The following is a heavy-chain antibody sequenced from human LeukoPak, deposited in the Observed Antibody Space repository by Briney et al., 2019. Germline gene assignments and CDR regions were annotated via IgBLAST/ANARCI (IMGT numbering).Heavy chain of an antibody. J-gene: IGHJ5*02. D-gene: IGHD1-26*01. CDR2: IYYNEYT. V-gene: IGHV4-39*01. CDR1: RGSVSSSSYY. CDR3: ARREYSGSYYGLSWFDP. Sequence: PSETLSLTCTVSRGSVSSSSYYWGWIRQPPGKGLEWIGSIYYNEYTYYNPPLKSRVTISVDTSKNQFSLRLSSVTAADTAVYYCARREYSGSYYGLSWFDPWGPGTLVTVSS.